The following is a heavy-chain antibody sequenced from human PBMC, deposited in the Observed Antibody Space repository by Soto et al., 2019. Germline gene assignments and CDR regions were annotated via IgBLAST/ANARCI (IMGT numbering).Heavy chain of an antibody. V-gene: IGHV5-51*01. D-gene: IGHD1-1*01. J-gene: IGHJ6*02. CDR3: ARSNWNLYYYYGMDV. CDR2: IYPGDSDT. Sequence: PGESLTISCKGSGYSFTSYWIGWVRQMPGKGLEWMGIIYPGDSDTRYSPSFQGQVTISADKSISTAYLQWSSLKASDTAMYYCARSNWNLYYYYGMDVWGQGTTVTVSS. CDR1: GYSFTSYW.